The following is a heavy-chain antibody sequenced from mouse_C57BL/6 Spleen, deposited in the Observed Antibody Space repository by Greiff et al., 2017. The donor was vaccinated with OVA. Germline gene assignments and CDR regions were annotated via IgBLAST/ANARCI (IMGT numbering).Heavy chain of an antibody. Sequence: VQLQESGPELVKPGASVKISCKASGYAFSSSWMNWVKQRPGKGLEWIGRIYPGDGDTNYNGKFKGKATLTADKSSSTAYMQLSSLTSEDSAVYFCARWDYSKSYFDYWGQGTTLTVSS. CDR2: IYPGDGDT. V-gene: IGHV1-82*01. J-gene: IGHJ2*01. CDR1: GYAFSSSW. CDR3: ARWDYSKSYFDY. D-gene: IGHD2-5*01.